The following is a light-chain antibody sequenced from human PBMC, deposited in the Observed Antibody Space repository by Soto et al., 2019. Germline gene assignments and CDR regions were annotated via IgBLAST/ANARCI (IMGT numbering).Light chain of an antibody. CDR2: DAS. V-gene: IGKV3-11*01. CDR1: QSVSSY. J-gene: IGKJ2*01. CDR3: HQRINWPRT. Sequence: DIVLTQSPATLSLSPGERATLSCRASQSVSSYLAWYQQKPGQAPGLLIYDASNRATGIPARFSGSGSGTDFTLTISSLGPEDSAVYYCHQRINWPRTFGQGTKLEIK.